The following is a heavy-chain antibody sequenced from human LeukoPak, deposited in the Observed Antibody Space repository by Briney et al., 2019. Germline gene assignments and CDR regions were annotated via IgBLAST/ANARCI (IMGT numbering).Heavy chain of an antibody. D-gene: IGHD3-10*01. CDR3: ATSGYYGSGSYLYWYFDL. Sequence: ASVKVSCKVSGYTLTELSMHWVRQAPGKGLEWMGGFDPEDGETIYAQKFQGRVTMTEDISTDTAYMELSSLRSEDTAVYYCATSGYYGSGSYLYWYFDLWGRGTLVTVSS. CDR2: FDPEDGET. CDR1: GYTLTELS. V-gene: IGHV1-24*01. J-gene: IGHJ2*01.